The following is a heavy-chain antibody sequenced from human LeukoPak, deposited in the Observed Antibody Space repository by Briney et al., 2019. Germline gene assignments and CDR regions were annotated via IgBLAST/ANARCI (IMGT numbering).Heavy chain of an antibody. Sequence: PSETLSLTCTVSGGSISSTTYYWGWIRQPPGKGLEWIGSVFYSGSTYYNPSPKSRVTISVDTSENQFSLKLSSVTAADTAVYYCARLLHGSGTYYPDFWGQGTLVTVSS. V-gene: IGHV4-39*01. J-gene: IGHJ4*02. CDR2: VFYSGST. D-gene: IGHD3-10*01. CDR3: ARLLHGSGTYYPDF. CDR1: GGSISSTTYY.